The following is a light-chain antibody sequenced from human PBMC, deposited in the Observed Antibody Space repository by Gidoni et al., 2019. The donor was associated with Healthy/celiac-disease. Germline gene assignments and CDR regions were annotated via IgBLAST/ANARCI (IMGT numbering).Light chain of an antibody. J-gene: IGKJ4*01. V-gene: IGKV1-27*01. CDR1: QGISNY. CDR2: AAS. Sequence: TEITQFPSSLSASVGDRVTITCRASQGISNYLAWYQQKPGKVPKLLIYAASTSQSGVPSRFSGSGSGTDFTLTISSLQPEDVATYYCQKYNSAPLTFXGXTKVEIK. CDR3: QKYNSAPLT.